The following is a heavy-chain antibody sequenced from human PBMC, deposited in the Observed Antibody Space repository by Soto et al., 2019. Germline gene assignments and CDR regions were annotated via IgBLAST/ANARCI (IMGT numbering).Heavy chain of an antibody. Sequence: QIQLLQSGAEVKKPGASVKVTCKASGYTFRNFGISWVRQAPGQGLEWMGWISAYTANANYAQEFQGRLTMPADTSTSTVNMELRSLRSDDTAVYYCARGNSYFDYWGQGTLVTVSS. CDR1: GYTFRNFG. CDR2: ISAYTANA. J-gene: IGHJ4*02. V-gene: IGHV1-18*01. CDR3: ARGNSYFDY.